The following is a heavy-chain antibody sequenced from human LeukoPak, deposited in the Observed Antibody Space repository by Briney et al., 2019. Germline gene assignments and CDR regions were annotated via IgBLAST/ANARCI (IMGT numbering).Heavy chain of an antibody. V-gene: IGHV1-46*01. D-gene: IGHD3-22*01. Sequence: ASVKVSCKAFGYTFTSYFLHWVRQAPGQGFEWMGIINPSGGRTSYAQKFQGRVTMTRDMSTSTVYMELSGLRSEDTVVYYCARDPQATVYRSGHIDYWGQGTLVTVSS. CDR1: GYTFTSYF. CDR3: ARDPQATVYRSGHIDY. J-gene: IGHJ4*02. CDR2: INPSGGRT.